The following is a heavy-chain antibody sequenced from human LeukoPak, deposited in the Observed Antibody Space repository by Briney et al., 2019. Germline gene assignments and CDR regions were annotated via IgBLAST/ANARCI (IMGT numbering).Heavy chain of an antibody. CDR2: INWNGGGT. V-gene: IGHV3-9*01. D-gene: IGHD1-26*01. Sequence: GGSLRLSCAATGFTFKDYGMHWVRQPPGKGLEWVSGINWNGGGTDYAHSVKGRFTISRDNAKNSLYLEMSRLRPEDTALYYCAKHLRATNTYIFFGLDVWGQGTTVTVSS. CDR1: GFTFKDYG. CDR3: AKHLRATNTYIFFGLDV. J-gene: IGHJ6*02.